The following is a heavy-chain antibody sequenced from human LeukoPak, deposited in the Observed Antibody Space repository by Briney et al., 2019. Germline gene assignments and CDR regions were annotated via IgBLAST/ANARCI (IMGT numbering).Heavy chain of an antibody. D-gene: IGHD4-17*01. Sequence: GGSLRLSCTASGFTFSAYAMMWVRQAPGKGPEWVSAIRGGGGSAFYADSVKGRFTISRDNSKYTLFLQMNSLRAEDTAVYYCARGANGDYIGAFDMWGPGTMVTVSS. CDR1: GFTFSAYA. CDR3: ARGANGDYIGAFDM. J-gene: IGHJ3*02. CDR2: IRGGGGSA. V-gene: IGHV3-23*01.